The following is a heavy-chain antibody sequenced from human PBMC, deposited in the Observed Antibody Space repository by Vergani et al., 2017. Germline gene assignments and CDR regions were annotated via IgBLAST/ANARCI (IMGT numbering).Heavy chain of an antibody. CDR2: INSDGSST. CDR1: GFTFSSYW. Sequence: EVQLVESGGGLVQPGGSLRLSCAASGFTFSSYWMHWVRHAPGKGLVWVSRINSDGSSTSYADSVKGQFTISIDNAKDTLYLQMNSLRAGDTDVYYCAREQDFWSGYYSYNWFDPWGQGTLVTVSS. CDR3: AREQDFWSGYYSYNWFDP. J-gene: IGHJ5*02. D-gene: IGHD3-3*01. V-gene: IGHV3-74*01.